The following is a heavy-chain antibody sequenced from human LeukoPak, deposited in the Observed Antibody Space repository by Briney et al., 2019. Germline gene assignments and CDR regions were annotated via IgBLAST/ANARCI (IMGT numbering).Heavy chain of an antibody. CDR1: GGSISSYY. CDR2: IYTSGST. J-gene: IGHJ4*02. V-gene: IGHV4-4*07. CDR3: ARGGGSGSTPYYFDY. Sequence: SETLSLACTVSGGSISSYYWSWIRQPAGKGLEWIGRIYTSGSTNYNPSLKSRVTMSVDTSKNQFSLKLSSVTAADTAVYYCARGGGSGSTPYYFDYWGQGTLVTVSS. D-gene: IGHD3-10*01.